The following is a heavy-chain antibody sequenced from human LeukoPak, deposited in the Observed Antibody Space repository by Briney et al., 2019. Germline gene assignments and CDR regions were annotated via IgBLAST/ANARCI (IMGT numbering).Heavy chain of an antibody. Sequence: GGSLRLSCAASGFTFSSYAMHWVRQAPGKGLEWVALISSDGSDTYYADSVRGRFTISRDNSKNTLYVQMNNLKPEDTAVYYCARTPGTKAYFDYWGQGTQVTVSS. J-gene: IGHJ4*02. D-gene: IGHD1-1*01. CDR1: GFTFSSYA. V-gene: IGHV3-30-3*01. CDR3: ARTPGTKAYFDY. CDR2: ISSDGSDT.